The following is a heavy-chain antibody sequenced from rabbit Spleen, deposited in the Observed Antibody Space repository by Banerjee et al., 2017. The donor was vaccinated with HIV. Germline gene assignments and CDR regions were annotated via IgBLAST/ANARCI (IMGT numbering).Heavy chain of an antibody. CDR3: ARAAYSNYEYDL. J-gene: IGHJ4*01. D-gene: IGHD7-1*01. CDR1: GFSFSSNYW. Sequence: QSLEESGGDLVKPGASLTLTCTASGFSFSSNYWICWVRQAPGKGLEWIACIGVGSSGSTYYASWAKGRFTISKTSSTTVTLQMTSLTAADTATYFCARAAYSNYEYDLWGPGTLVTVS. V-gene: IGHV1S40*01. CDR2: IGVGSSGST.